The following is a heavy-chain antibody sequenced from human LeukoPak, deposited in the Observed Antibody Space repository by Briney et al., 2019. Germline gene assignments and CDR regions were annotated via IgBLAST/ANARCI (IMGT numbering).Heavy chain of an antibody. D-gene: IGHD2-2*01. CDR3: ARDDLGYCSSTSCRRAYYYYYGMDV. Sequence: PSETLSLTCAVYGGSLSGYYWSWIRQPPGKGLEWIGYIYYSGSTYYNPSLKSRVTISVDTSKNQFSLKLSSVTAADTAVYYCARDDLGYCSSTSCRRAYYYYYGMDVWGQGTTVTVSS. CDR2: IYYSGST. V-gene: IGHV4-30-4*08. CDR1: GGSLSGYY. J-gene: IGHJ6*02.